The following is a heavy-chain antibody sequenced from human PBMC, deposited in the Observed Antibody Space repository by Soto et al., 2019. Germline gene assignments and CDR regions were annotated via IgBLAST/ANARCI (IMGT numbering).Heavy chain of an antibody. CDR3: ASDGGDYKLNYGMEV. Sequence: SVKVSSKASGGPFSSYAISCVRQTPGRGLEWMGGIIPIFGAANYAQKFQGRVTITADESTSTAYMELSSLRSEDTAVYYCASDGGDYKLNYGMEVWGRGTTVIVSS. J-gene: IGHJ6*02. V-gene: IGHV1-69*01. CDR2: IIPIFGAA. CDR1: GGPFSSYA. D-gene: IGHD1-26*01.